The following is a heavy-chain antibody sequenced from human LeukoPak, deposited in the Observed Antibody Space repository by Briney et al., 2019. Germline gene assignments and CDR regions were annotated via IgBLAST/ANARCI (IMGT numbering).Heavy chain of an antibody. V-gene: IGHV4-39*01. CDR3: ARQRPRGWFDP. CDR1: GGPISSSSFY. Sequence: RSETLSHTSTVSGGPISSSSFYWDWIRQPPGKGLEWIGSIYYSGSTYYNPSLKSRVTISVDTSKNQFSLKLTSVTAADTAVYYCARQRPRGWFDPWGQGTLVTVSS. J-gene: IGHJ5*02. CDR2: IYYSGST.